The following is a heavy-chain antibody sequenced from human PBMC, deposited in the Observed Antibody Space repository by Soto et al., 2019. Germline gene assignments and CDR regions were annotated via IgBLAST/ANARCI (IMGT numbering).Heavy chain of an antibody. J-gene: IGHJ4*02. Sequence: SETLSLTCAVYGGSFSGYYWSWIRQPPGKGQEWIGYISNSGSTGYNPSLKTRLSMSVDRSKNQFTLRLTSVTAADTAVYFCATESGSTYGYFDYWGQGTQVTVSS. V-gene: IGHV4-34*10. CDR3: ATESGSTYGYFDY. CDR2: ISNSGST. D-gene: IGHD5-18*01. CDR1: GGSFSGYY.